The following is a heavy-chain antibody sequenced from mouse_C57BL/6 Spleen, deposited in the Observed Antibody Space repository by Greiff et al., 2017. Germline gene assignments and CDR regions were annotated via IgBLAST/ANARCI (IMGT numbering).Heavy chain of an antibody. J-gene: IGHJ4*01. CDR2: INPSNGGT. Sequence: QVQLQQPGTELVKPGASVKLSCKASGYTFTSYWMHWVKQRPGQGLEWIGNINPSNGGTNYNEKFKSKATLTVDKSSSTAYMQLSSLTSEDSAVYYCARPIYYYGSSYYAMDYWGQGTSVTVSS. CDR3: ARPIYYYGSSYYAMDY. CDR1: GYTFTSYW. D-gene: IGHD1-1*01. V-gene: IGHV1-53*01.